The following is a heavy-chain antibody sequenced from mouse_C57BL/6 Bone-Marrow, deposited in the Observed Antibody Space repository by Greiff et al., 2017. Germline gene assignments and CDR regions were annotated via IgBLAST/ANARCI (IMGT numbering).Heavy chain of an antibody. V-gene: IGHV1-76*01. CDR2: LYPGSGYT. J-gene: IGHJ4*01. CDR3: ASPHYYGSSHYYAMDY. D-gene: IGHD1-1*01. CDR1: GYTFTDYY. Sequence: QVQLQQSGAELVRPGASVKLSCKASGYTFTDYYINWVKQRPGQGLEWIARLYPGSGYTYYTEKFKGKATLTAEKSSSTAYMQLSSLTSEDSAVYFCASPHYYGSSHYYAMDYWGQGTSVTVSS.